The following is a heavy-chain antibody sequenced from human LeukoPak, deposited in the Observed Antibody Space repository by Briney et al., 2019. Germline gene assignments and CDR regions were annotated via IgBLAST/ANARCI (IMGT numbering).Heavy chain of an antibody. CDR2: ISAYNGNT. CDR1: GYTFTSYG. D-gene: IGHD3-22*01. Sequence: ASVKVSCKASGYTFTSYGIRRVRQAPGQGLEWMGWISAYNGNTNYAQKLQGRVTMTTDTSTSTAYMELRSLRSDDTAVYYCARGGRGRYYYDSSGYSNSDYWGQGTLVTVSS. CDR3: ARGGRGRYYYDSSGYSNSDY. J-gene: IGHJ4*02. V-gene: IGHV1-18*01.